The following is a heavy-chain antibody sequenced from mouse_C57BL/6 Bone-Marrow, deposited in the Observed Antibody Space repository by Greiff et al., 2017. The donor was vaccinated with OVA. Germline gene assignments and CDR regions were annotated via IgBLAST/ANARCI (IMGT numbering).Heavy chain of an antibody. D-gene: IGHD1-1*01. Sequence: EVKLVESGAELVKPGASVKLSCSASGFNIKDYYMHWVKQRTEQGLEWIGRIDPEDGETKYAPKFQGKATITADTSSNTAYLQLSSLTSEDTAVYYCARYYGSSYRYFDYWGQGTTLTVSS. CDR3: ARYYGSSYRYFDY. J-gene: IGHJ2*01. CDR1: GFNIKDYY. CDR2: IDPEDGET. V-gene: IGHV14-2*01.